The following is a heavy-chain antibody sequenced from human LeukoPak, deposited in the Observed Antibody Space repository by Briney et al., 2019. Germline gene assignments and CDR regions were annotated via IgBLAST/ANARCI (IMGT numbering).Heavy chain of an antibody. CDR1: GGTFSSYT. J-gene: IGHJ3*02. Sequence: SVKVSCKASGGTFSSYTISWVRQAPGQGLEWMGRIIPILGIANYAQKFQGRVTITADKSTSTAYMGLSSLRSEDTAVYYCASGLSMVRGVIIAFDIWGQGTMVTVSS. CDR3: ASGLSMVRGVIIAFDI. CDR2: IIPILGIA. D-gene: IGHD3-10*01. V-gene: IGHV1-69*02.